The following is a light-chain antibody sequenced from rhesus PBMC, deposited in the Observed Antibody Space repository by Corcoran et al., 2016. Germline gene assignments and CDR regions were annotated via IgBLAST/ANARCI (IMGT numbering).Light chain of an antibody. CDR2: LGF. Sequence: DIVMTQTPLSLPVTPGEAASLSCRSSQSLLHTNGYTYLFWYLQKPGHSPQRLIYLGFNRASGVPDRFGGSGSGTDFTLRISRVEAEDVGIYYCLQTIQLPLTFGGGTKVEIK. CDR1: QSLLHTNGYTY. CDR3: LQTIQLPLT. J-gene: IGKJ4*01. V-gene: IGKV2-78*01.